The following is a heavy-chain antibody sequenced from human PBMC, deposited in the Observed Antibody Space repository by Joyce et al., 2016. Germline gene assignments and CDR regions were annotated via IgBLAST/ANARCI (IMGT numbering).Heavy chain of an antibody. CDR3: ASTDYSTSSRYFDP. CDR2: VYASGST. Sequence: QVHLQESGPGLVKPSQTLSLTCTVSGGSISSGSYFWSWIRQPAGKGLEWIGRVYASGSTSYNPSLNSRVTMSIDTSRNQFSLKLSSVTASDTAVYYCASTDYSTSSRYFDPWGQGTLVTVSS. V-gene: IGHV4-61*02. D-gene: IGHD6-6*01. J-gene: IGHJ5*02. CDR1: GGSISSGSYF.